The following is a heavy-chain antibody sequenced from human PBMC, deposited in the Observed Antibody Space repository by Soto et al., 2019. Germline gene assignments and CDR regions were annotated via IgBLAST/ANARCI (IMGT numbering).Heavy chain of an antibody. CDR2: ISYDGSNK. CDR1: GFTFSSYA. V-gene: IGHV3-30-3*01. J-gene: IGHJ5*02. Sequence: GGSLRLSCAASGFTFSSYAMHWVRQAPGKGLEWVAVISYDGSNKYYADSVKGRFTISRDNSKNTLYLQMNSLRAEDTAVYYCARDPSTSAFGVVSAFDPWGQGTLVTVSS. D-gene: IGHD3-3*01. CDR3: ARDPSTSAFGVVSAFDP.